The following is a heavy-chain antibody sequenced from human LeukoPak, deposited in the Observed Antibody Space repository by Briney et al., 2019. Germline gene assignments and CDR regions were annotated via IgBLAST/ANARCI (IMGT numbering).Heavy chain of an antibody. J-gene: IGHJ4*02. CDR1: GFSFSSYG. V-gene: IGHV3-23*01. CDR3: AVDWYDSSGYGTFDY. D-gene: IGHD3-22*01. Sequence: GGSLRLSCAASGFSFSSYGMSWVRQGPGKGLEWVSTITGSGGNTDYADSVKGRFTISRDNSKNTLYLQMHSLRAEDTAVYYCAVDWYDSSGYGTFDYWGQGALVTVSS. CDR2: ITGSGGNT.